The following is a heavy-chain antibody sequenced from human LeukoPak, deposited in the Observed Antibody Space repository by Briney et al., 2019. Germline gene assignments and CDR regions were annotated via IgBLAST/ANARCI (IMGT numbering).Heavy chain of an antibody. CDR3: ARGRYVTTRGGAAAGFLDY. V-gene: IGHV4-34*01. J-gene: IGHJ4*02. D-gene: IGHD6-13*01. CDR2: INHSGST. CDR1: GGSFSGYY. Sequence: SETLSLTCAVYGGSFSGYYWSWIRQPPGKGLEWIGEINHSGSTNYNPSLKSRVTISVDTSQKQFSLRLSSVTAADTAVYYCARGRYVTTRGGAAAGFLDYWGQGTLVTVSS.